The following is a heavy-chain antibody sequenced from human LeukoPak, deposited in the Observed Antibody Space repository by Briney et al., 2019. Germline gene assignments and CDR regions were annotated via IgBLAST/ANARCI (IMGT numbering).Heavy chain of an antibody. CDR1: GFTFSSDN. J-gene: IGHJ4*02. CDR3: ARSHVSVAGVDY. CDR2: ISSGSSTI. V-gene: IGHV3-48*02. D-gene: IGHD6-19*01. Sequence: GGSLRLSCAASGFTFSSDNMNWVRQAPGKGLEWVSYISSGSSTIHYADSVKGRFTISRDNVKNSLYLQMNSLRDEDTAVYYCARSHVSVAGVDYWGQGTLVTVSS.